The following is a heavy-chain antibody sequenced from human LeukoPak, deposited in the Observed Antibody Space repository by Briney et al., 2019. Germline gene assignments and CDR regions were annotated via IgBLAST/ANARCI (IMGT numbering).Heavy chain of an antibody. Sequence: ASVKVSCKASGYTFTSHAMNWVRQAPGQGLEWMGWINTNTGNPMYAQGFTGRFVFSLDTSVGTTYLQISSLKAEDTAVYYCARAYQSLGGLSLPDHWGQGTLVTVSS. CDR1: GYTFTSHA. D-gene: IGHD3-16*02. J-gene: IGHJ5*02. CDR3: ARAYQSLGGLSLPDH. V-gene: IGHV7-4-1*02. CDR2: INTNTGNP.